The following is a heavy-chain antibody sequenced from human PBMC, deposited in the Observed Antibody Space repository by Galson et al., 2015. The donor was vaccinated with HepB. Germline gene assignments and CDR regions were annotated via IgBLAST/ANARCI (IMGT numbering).Heavy chain of an antibody. CDR2: FDPEDGET. V-gene: IGHV1-24*01. CDR3: ATDLQKDIVVVVAAS. J-gene: IGHJ5*02. D-gene: IGHD2-15*01. Sequence: VRQAPGKGLEWMGGFDPEDGETIYAQKFQGRVTMTEDTSTDTAYMELSSLRSEDTAVYYCATDLQKDIVVVVAASWGQGTLVTVSS.